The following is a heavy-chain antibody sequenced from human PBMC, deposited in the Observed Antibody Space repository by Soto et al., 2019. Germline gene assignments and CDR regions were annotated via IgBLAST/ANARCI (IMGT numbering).Heavy chain of an antibody. D-gene: IGHD2-21*02. V-gene: IGHV3-30*18. CDR2: ISYDGSNK. CDR1: GFTFSSYG. CDR3: AKALNDASYCGGDCYFQYGMDV. J-gene: IGHJ6*02. Sequence: GGSLRLSCAASGFTFSSYGMHWVRQAPGKGLEWVAVISYDGSNKYYADSVKGRFTISRDNSKNTLYLQMNSLRAEDTAVYYCAKALNDASYCGGDCYFQYGMDVWGQGTTVTVSS.